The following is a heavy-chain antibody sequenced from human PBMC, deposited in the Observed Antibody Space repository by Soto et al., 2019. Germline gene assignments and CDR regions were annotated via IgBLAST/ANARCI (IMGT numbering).Heavy chain of an antibody. CDR1: GGSISGSY. CDR2: VYYTGST. CDR3: ARGVGGRGAHIDN. D-gene: IGHD2-8*01. V-gene: IGHV4-59*01. Sequence: SETLSLTCSVSGGSISGSYWSWIRQSPGKGLEWLGYVYYTGSTNYSPSLRSRVSISVDTSKNEFSLRLSSVTAADTAVYFCARGVGGRGAHIDNWGQGTQVTVSS. J-gene: IGHJ4*02.